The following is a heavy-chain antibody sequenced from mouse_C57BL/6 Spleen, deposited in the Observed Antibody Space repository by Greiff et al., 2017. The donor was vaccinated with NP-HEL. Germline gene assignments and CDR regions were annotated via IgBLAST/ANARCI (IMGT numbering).Heavy chain of an antibody. CDR1: GFTFSDYG. CDR3: ATAGYYGSSFDV. J-gene: IGHJ2*01. D-gene: IGHD1-1*01. V-gene: IGHV5-17*01. CDR2: ISSGSSTI. Sequence: EVQVVESGGGLVKPGGSLKLSCAASGFTFSDYGMHWVRQAPEKGLEWVAYISSGSSTIYYADTVKGRFTISRDNAKNTLFLQMTSLRSEDTAMYYCATAGYYGSSFDVWGQGTTLTVSS.